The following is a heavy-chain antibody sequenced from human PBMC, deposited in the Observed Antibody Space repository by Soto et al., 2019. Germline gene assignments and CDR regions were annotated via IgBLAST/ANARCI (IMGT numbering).Heavy chain of an antibody. CDR2: ISAYNGNT. D-gene: IGHD6-13*01. V-gene: IGHV1-18*01. J-gene: IGHJ6*02. CDR1: GYTFTSYG. Sequence: QVQLVQSGAEVKKPGASVKVSCKASGYTFTSYGISWVRQAPGQGLEWMGWISAYNGNTNYAQKLQGRVTMTTGTSTSTAYMELRSLRSDDTAVYYCARQISSSWPGTFWDYYGMDVWGQGTTVTVSS. CDR3: ARQISSSWPGTFWDYYGMDV.